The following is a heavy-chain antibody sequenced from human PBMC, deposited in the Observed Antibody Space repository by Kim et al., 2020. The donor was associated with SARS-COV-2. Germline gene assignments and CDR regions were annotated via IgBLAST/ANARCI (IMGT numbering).Heavy chain of an antibody. CDR3: ARDSNWGEVFDY. CDR1: GFTVSSNY. J-gene: IGHJ4*02. CDR2: IYSGGST. Sequence: GGSLRLSCAASGFTVSSNYMSWVRQAPGKGLEWVAVIYSGGSTYYADSVKGRFTISRDNSKNTLYLQMNSLRAEDTAVYYCARDSNWGEVFDYWGQGTLVTVSS. D-gene: IGHD7-27*01. V-gene: IGHV3-66*01.